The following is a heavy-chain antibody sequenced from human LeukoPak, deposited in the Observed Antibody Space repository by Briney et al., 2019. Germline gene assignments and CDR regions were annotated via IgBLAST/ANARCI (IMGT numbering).Heavy chain of an antibody. CDR3: ARVPATAILPDY. J-gene: IGHJ4*02. Sequence: SETLSLTCTISGGSISSSSHYWGWIRQPPGKGLEWIGSIYYSGSTYYNPSLKSRVTISVDTSKNQFSLKLSSVTAADTAVYYCARVPATAILPDYWGQGTLVTVSS. CDR1: GGSISSSSHY. D-gene: IGHD2-2*02. CDR2: IYYSGST. V-gene: IGHV4-39*01.